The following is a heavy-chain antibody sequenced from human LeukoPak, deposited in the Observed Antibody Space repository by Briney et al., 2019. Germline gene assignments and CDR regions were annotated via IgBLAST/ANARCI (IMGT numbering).Heavy chain of an antibody. CDR3: ARMGDYYDSSGYRRDAFDI. CDR1: GGSISYYY. Sequence: PSETLSLTCTVSGGSISYYYWNWIRQPPGKGLEWIGYIYFSGSTNYNPSLKSRVTISLDTSKNQFSLKLSSVTAADTAVYYCARMGDYYDSSGYRRDAFDIWGQGTMVTVSS. CDR2: IYFSGST. D-gene: IGHD3-22*01. V-gene: IGHV4-59*01. J-gene: IGHJ3*02.